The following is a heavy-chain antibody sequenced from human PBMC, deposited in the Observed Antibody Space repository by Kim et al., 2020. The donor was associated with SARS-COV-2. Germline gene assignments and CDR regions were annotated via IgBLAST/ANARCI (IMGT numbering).Heavy chain of an antibody. CDR2: INPNNGDT. V-gene: IGHV1-2*02. Sequence: ASVKVSCKASGYTFTDHHMHWVRQAPGQGLEWMGWINPNNGDTNYEQKFQGRVTLTRNTPISSAYLDLSRLRSDDTAVYYCARGDYYYGVDVWGQGTTVTVSS. CDR1: GYTFTDHH. CDR3: ARGDYYYGVDV. J-gene: IGHJ6*02.